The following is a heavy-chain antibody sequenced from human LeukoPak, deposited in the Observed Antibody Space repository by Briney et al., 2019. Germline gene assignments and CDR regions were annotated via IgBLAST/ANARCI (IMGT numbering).Heavy chain of an antibody. CDR3: ARDGPGLRAVAGTRYFAS. V-gene: IGHV3-48*03. D-gene: IGHD6-19*01. Sequence: PGGSLRLSCAASGFTFSSYEMNWVRQAPGKGLEWVSYISSSGSTIYYADSVKGRFTTSRDNAKNSLYLQMNSLRTEDTAVYYCARDGPGLRAVAGTRYFASWGQGTLVAVSS. CDR2: ISSSGSTI. CDR1: GFTFSSYE. J-gene: IGHJ4*02.